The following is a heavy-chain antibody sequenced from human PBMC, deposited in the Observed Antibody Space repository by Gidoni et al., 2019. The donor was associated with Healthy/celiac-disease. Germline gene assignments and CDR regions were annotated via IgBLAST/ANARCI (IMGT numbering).Heavy chain of an antibody. CDR3: ARGFAPYNWFDP. J-gene: IGHJ5*02. V-gene: IGHV4-31*03. Sequence: QVQLQDSGPGLVKPSQTLSLPCPVSGGSISSGGYYWSWIRQNPGKGLEWMGYSYYSGSTNYNPSRKSRVTIAVDTSKNQFSLKLSSVTAADTAVYYCARGFAPYNWFDPWGQGTLVTVSS. D-gene: IGHD3-16*01. CDR1: GGSISSGGYY. CDR2: SYYSGST.